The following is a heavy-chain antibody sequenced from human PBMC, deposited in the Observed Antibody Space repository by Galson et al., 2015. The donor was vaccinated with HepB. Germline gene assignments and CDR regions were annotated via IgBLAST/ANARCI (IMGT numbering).Heavy chain of an antibody. V-gene: IGHV3-11*06. CDR3: ARVADSHYGDHTHFDS. CDR1: GFTFSDYY. J-gene: IGHJ4*02. CDR2: VSSNTIST. D-gene: IGHD4-17*01. Sequence: SLRLSCAASGFTFSDYYMSWIRQAPGKGLEWLAYVSSNTISTNYADSVKGRFTVSRDNVKNSISLQMNRLSVEDTAMYYCARVADSHYGDHTHFDSWGQGALVTVSS.